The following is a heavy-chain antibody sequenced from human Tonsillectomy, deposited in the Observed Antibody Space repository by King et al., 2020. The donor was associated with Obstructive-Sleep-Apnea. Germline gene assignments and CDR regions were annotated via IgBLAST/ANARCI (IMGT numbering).Heavy chain of an antibody. Sequence: VQLVESGGGVVQPGRSLRLSCAASGFTFSSYGMRWVRQAPGKGLEWVAFIRYDGSSKYYADSVKGRFTISRDNSKNTLYLQMNSLRTEDTAVYYCAKALSSWDYWGQGTLVTVSS. CDR1: GFTFSSYG. CDR2: IRYDGSSK. CDR3: AKALSSWDY. J-gene: IGHJ4*02. V-gene: IGHV3-30*02. D-gene: IGHD6-13*01.